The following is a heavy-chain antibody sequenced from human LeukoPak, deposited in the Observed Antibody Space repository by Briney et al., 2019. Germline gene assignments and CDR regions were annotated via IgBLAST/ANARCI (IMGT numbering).Heavy chain of an antibody. CDR2: ISSSGTTI. CDR3: ATEGAYYDGSGYSDY. CDR1: GFTFSDYY. Sequence: GGSLRLSCAASGFTFSDYYMSWIRQAPGKGLEWLSYISSSGTTIYYADSVKGRFTISRDNAKNSLYLQMNSLRAEDTAVYYCATEGAYYDGSGYSDYWGQGTLVTVSS. V-gene: IGHV3-11*04. J-gene: IGHJ4*02. D-gene: IGHD3-22*01.